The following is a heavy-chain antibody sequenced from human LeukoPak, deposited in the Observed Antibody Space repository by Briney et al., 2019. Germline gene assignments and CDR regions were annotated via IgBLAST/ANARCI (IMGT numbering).Heavy chain of an antibody. Sequence: PGGSLRLSCAASGFTFSSYGMHWVRHAPGKGLEWVAVISYDGSNKYYADSVKGRFTISRDNSKNTLYLQMNSLRAEDTAVYYCAKEHEEYGSGVFDYWGQGTLVTVSS. J-gene: IGHJ4*02. D-gene: IGHD3-10*01. V-gene: IGHV3-30*18. CDR3: AKEHEEYGSGVFDY. CDR1: GFTFSSYG. CDR2: ISYDGSNK.